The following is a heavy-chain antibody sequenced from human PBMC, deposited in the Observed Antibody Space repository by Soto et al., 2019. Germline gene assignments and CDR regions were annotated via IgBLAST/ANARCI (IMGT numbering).Heavy chain of an antibody. J-gene: IGHJ6*02. V-gene: IGHV1-69*13. CDR3: ARLQDIVVVPAAMPSYNGMDV. D-gene: IGHD2-2*01. CDR1: GGTFSSYA. CDR2: IIPIFGTA. Sequence: SVKVSCKASGGTFSSYAISWVRQAPGQGLVWTGGIIPIFGTANYAQKFQGRVTITADESTSTAYMELSSLRSEDTAVYYCARLQDIVVVPAAMPSYNGMDVWGQGTTVTVSS.